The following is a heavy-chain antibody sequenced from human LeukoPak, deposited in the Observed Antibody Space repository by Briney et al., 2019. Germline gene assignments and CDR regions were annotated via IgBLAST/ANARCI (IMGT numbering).Heavy chain of an antibody. Sequence: PSETLSLTCAVYGGSFSGYYWSWIRQPPGKGLEWIGEINHSGSTNYNPSLKSRVTTSVDTSKNQFALKLSSVTAADTAVYYCARDRWYSSSYSGSWYFDYWGQGTLVTVSS. V-gene: IGHV4-34*01. CDR1: GGSFSGYY. CDR3: ARDRWYSSSYSGSWYFDY. D-gene: IGHD6-13*01. CDR2: INHSGST. J-gene: IGHJ4*02.